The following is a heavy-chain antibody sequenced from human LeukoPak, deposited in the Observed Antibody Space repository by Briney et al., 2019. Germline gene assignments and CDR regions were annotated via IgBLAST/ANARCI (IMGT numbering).Heavy chain of an antibody. CDR1: GYSISSGYY. D-gene: IGHD4-17*01. CDR3: ARGAWSLYGAGEEDY. J-gene: IGHJ4*02. V-gene: IGHV4-38-2*02. CDR2: IYHSGST. Sequence: SSETLSLTCTVSGYSISSGYYWGWIRQPPGKGLEWIGSIYHSGSTHYNPSLKSRVTISVDTSKNQFSLKPSSVTAADTAVYYCARGAWSLYGAGEEDYWGQGTLVTVSS.